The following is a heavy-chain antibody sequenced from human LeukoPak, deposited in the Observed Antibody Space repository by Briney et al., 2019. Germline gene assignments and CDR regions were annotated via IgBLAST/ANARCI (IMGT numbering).Heavy chain of an antibody. CDR2: FYWDDDR. Sequence: SGPTLMKPTPPPALTFTFSGFSCNRRAMGVGWIRQPPVKALEWLAVFYWDDDRRYSPSLTSRLTVTKDTSKNQVVLTMTNMHPVDTATYYCEHIPQSGGGHDYGDYWGQGTLVTVSS. CDR3: EHIPQSGGGHDYGDY. D-gene: IGHD5-12*01. CDR1: GFSCNRRAMG. J-gene: IGHJ4*02. V-gene: IGHV2-5*02.